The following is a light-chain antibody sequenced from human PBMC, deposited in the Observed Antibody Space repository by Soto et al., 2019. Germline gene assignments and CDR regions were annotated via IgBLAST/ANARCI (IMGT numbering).Light chain of an antibody. CDR2: ASS. CDR3: LQHNSLPFT. Sequence: DIQMTQSPSSLSASVGDRVTITCRASQDIGDDLDWFQQKPGKAPKRLIYASSGLQSGAPARFSGSGPGTEFALTISNLYPEDFATYYCLQHNSLPFTFGPGTKVDVK. V-gene: IGKV1-17*02. CDR1: QDIGDD. J-gene: IGKJ3*01.